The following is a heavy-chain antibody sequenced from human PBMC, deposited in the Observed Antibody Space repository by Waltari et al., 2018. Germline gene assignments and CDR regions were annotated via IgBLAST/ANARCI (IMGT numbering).Heavy chain of an antibody. V-gene: IGHV4-39*07. CDR3: ARVVDYDILTGRMYYFDY. Sequence: QLQLQESGPGLVKPSETLSHSCTGSGGSMRSHSHYWGWIRQPPGKGVEWIGSIYYSGNTYYNPSLKSRVTISVDTSKNQFSLNLTSVTAADAAVYYCARVVDYDILTGRMYYFDYWGQGTLVTVSS. D-gene: IGHD3-9*01. CDR2: IYYSGNT. CDR1: GGSMRSHSHY. J-gene: IGHJ4*02.